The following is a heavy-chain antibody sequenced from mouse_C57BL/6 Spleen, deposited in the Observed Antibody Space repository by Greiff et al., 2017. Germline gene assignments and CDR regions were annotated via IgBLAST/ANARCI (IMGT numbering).Heavy chain of an antibody. J-gene: IGHJ2*01. CDR1: GYTFTSYG. V-gene: IGHV1-81*01. CDR2: IYPRSGNT. Sequence: VQLQQSGAELARPGASVKLSCKASGYTFTSYGISWVKQRTGQGLEWIGEIYPRSGNTYYNEKFKGKATLTADKSSRTAYRELRSLTAEDSAVYFCERDYYDSPYYIDYGGQGTTLTVSS. CDR3: ERDYYDSPYYIDY. D-gene: IGHD1-1*01.